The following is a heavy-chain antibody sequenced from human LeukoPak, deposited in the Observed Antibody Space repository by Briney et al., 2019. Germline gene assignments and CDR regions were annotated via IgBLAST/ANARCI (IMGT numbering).Heavy chain of an antibody. Sequence: GGSLRLSCAASGFAFSKYAVHWVRQPPGKGLEWVAHTSSDESSKYYADSVKGRFTISRDNSKNTLYLQMNSLRAEDTAVYYCAKGNCYDFWSGYYPAACGGGFDYWGQGTLVTVSS. CDR2: TSSDESSK. V-gene: IGHV3-30-3*01. CDR1: GFAFSKYA. J-gene: IGHJ4*02. CDR3: AKGNCYDFWSGYYPAACGGGFDY. D-gene: IGHD3-3*01.